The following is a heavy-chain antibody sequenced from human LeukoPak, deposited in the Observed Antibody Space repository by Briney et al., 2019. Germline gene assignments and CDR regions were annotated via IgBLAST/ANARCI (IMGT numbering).Heavy chain of an antibody. Sequence: SETLSLTCTVSGGSISSYYWSWIRQPPGKGLEWIGYIYYSGSTNYNPSLKSRVTISVDTSKNQFSLKLSSVTAADTAVYYCARDFYNWNYLFDYWGQGTLVTVSS. CDR3: ARDFYNWNYLFDY. D-gene: IGHD1-1*01. CDR1: GGSISSYY. V-gene: IGHV4-59*12. J-gene: IGHJ4*02. CDR2: IYYSGST.